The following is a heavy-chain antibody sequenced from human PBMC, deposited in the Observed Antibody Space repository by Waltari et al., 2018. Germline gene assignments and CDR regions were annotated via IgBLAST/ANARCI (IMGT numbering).Heavy chain of an antibody. CDR1: GGSFSGYY. J-gene: IGHJ5*02. Sequence: QVQLQQWGAGLLKPSETLSLTCAVYGGSFSGYYWSWIRQPPGKGLEWIGEINPMGSTNSNPSLKSRVTISVDTSKNQFSLKLSSVTAADTAVYYCARGVLVVYANWFDPWGQGTLVTVSS. CDR3: ARGVLVVYANWFDP. D-gene: IGHD2-8*02. V-gene: IGHV4-34*01. CDR2: INPMGST.